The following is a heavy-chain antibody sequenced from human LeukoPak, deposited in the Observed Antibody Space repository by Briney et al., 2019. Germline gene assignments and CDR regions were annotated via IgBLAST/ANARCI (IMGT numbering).Heavy chain of an antibody. CDR2: ISSSSSYI. J-gene: IGHJ4*02. CDR1: GFTFSSYS. D-gene: IGHD3-10*01. V-gene: IGHV3-21*01. Sequence: GGSLRLSCAASGFTFSSYSMNWVRQAPGKGLEWVSSISSSSSYIYYADSVKGRFTISRDNAKNSLYLQMNSLRAEDTAVYYCAREHGSGSYWDYWGQGTLVTVSS. CDR3: AREHGSGSYWDY.